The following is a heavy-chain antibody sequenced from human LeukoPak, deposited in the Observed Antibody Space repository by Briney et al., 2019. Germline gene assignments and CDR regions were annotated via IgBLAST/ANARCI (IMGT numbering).Heavy chain of an antibody. D-gene: IGHD3-10*01. CDR2: INPNSGGT. CDR1: GYTFTDYY. Sequence: GASVKVSCKASGYTFTDYYLHWVRQAPGQGLEWMGWINPNSGGTNYAQKFQGRVTMTRDTSISTAYMELSRLRSDDTAVYYCARTYGSGSYSYFDYWGQGTLVTVSS. V-gene: IGHV1-2*02. CDR3: ARTYGSGSYSYFDY. J-gene: IGHJ4*02.